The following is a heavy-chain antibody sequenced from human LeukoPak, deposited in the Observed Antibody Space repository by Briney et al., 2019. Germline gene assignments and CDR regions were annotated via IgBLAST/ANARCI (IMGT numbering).Heavy chain of an antibody. V-gene: IGHV3-66*01. Sequence: GRSLILSCAASEFTLSNNYTRWVRQAPGECLEWVSLIYSGVGTYYADAATGRFTISRDGSKNMFYLQMDSLRAEDTAIYYCARDSPAVAANTYGWGQGTLVTVSS. CDR2: IYSGVGT. J-gene: IGHJ4*02. D-gene: IGHD6-6*01. CDR1: EFTLSNNY. CDR3: ARDSPAVAANTYG.